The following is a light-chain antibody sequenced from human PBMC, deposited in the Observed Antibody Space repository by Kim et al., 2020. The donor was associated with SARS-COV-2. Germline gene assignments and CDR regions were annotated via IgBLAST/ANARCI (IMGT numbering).Light chain of an antibody. CDR1: QDISNH. CDR2: DAS. J-gene: IGKJ5*01. V-gene: IGKV1-33*01. CDR3: QQYDNFPIT. Sequence: DIQMTQSPSSLSASVGDRVTITCQASQDISNHLNWYQQKPGKAPKLLIYDASNLEIGVPSRFSGSGSGTDFTFTISSLQPEDIATYYCQQYDNFPITFGQETRLEIK.